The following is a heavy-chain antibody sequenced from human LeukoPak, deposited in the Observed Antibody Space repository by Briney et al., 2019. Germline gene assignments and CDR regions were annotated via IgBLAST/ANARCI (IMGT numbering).Heavy chain of an antibody. CDR2: SGST. J-gene: IGHJ4*02. V-gene: IGHV4-38-2*02. CDR1: GYSISSGYY. D-gene: IGHD3-10*01. CDR3: ARESAVTVARGVMRC. Sequence: SETLSLTCTVSGYSISSGYYWGWIRQPPGKGVEWIGSGSTYYNPSLKSRVTISVDTSKNQFSLKLSSVTAADTAVYFCARESAVTVARGVMRCWGQGTLVTVSS.